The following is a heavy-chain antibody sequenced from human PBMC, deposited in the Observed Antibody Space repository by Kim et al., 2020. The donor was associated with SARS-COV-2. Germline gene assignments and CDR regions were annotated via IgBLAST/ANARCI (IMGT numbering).Heavy chain of an antibody. D-gene: IGHD3-16*01. V-gene: IGHV3-33*01. Sequence: GGSLRLSCEASGFDFNYYTMHWVRQAPGKGLEWVSVIWYDGTHQTYADSVKGRFTISRDNSKNTLYLQMNGLRVDDTAVYYCARVTLGDGEYFHYWGQGALVTVSS. CDR2: IWYDGTHQ. CDR1: GFDFNYYT. CDR3: ARVTLGDGEYFHY. J-gene: IGHJ4*02.